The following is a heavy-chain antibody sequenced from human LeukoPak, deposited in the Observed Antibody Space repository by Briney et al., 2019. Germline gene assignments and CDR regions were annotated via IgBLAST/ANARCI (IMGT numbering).Heavy chain of an antibody. CDR1: GYTFTGYY. D-gene: IGHD3-22*01. CDR3: ATADLNYYDSSGYYHFDY. CDR2: INPNSGGT. Sequence: ASVKVSCKASGYTFTGYYMHWVRQAPGQGLEWMGWINPNSGGTNYAQKFQGRVTMTRDTSISTAYMELSRLRSEDTAVYYCATADLNYYDSSGYYHFDYWGQGTLVTVSS. J-gene: IGHJ4*02. V-gene: IGHV1-2*02.